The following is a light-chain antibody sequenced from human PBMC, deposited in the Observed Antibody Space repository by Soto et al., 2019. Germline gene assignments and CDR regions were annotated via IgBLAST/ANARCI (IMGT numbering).Light chain of an antibody. CDR2: AAS. Sequence: DIQMPQSPSSVSASVGDRVTITCRASRDLSGWLAWYQQKPGKAPKLLISAASSLQSGVPSRFSGSGSGTDFTLAIRSLQPEDFATYYCQQPISFPITFGQGTRLEI. CDR3: QQPISFPIT. CDR1: RDLSGW. V-gene: IGKV1D-12*01. J-gene: IGKJ5*01.